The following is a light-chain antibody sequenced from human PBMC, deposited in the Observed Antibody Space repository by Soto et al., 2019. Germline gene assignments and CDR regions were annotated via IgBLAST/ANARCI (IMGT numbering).Light chain of an antibody. J-gene: IGKJ1*01. CDR1: QSVGTW. CDR2: GAS. V-gene: IGKV1-5*01. CDR3: PHYRRNTWS. Sequence: DIQMTQSPSTLSSSGGVRGTSTFLASQSVGTWVAWYQQKPGKAPKLLIYGASNLESGVPSRFSGSGSGTEFTLTITTLQPDDFATYFCPHYRRNTWSFGPGTKVDIK.